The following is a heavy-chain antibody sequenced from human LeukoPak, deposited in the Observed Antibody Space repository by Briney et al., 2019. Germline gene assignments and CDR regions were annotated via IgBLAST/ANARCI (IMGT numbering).Heavy chain of an antibody. CDR1: GGSISSYY. V-gene: IGHV4-59*01. CDR3: ARAAYYDSSGYYPLAFDI. Sequence: KPSETLSLTCTVSGGSISSYYWSWIRQPPGKGLEWIGYIYYSGSTNYNPSLKSRVTISVDTSKNQFSLKLSSVTAADTAVYYCARAAYYDSSGYYPLAFDIWGQGTMVTVSS. CDR2: IYYSGST. D-gene: IGHD3-22*01. J-gene: IGHJ3*02.